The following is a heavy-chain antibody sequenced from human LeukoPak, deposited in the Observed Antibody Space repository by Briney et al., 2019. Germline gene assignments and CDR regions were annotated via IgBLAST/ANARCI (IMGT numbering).Heavy chain of an antibody. Sequence: ASVKVSCKASGYTFTNYGVSWVRQAPGQGLEWMGWISVDNADTNYAQNVQGRVTMTTDTSTSTAYMELRSLRSDDTAVYYCARDLGGSPPLGYWGQGTLVTVSS. CDR1: GYTFTNYG. CDR2: ISVDNADT. D-gene: IGHD1-26*01. CDR3: ARDLGGSPPLGY. J-gene: IGHJ4*02. V-gene: IGHV1-18*01.